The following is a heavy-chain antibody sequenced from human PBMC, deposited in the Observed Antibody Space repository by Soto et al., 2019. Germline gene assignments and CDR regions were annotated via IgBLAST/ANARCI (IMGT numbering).Heavy chain of an antibody. D-gene: IGHD5-18*01. V-gene: IGHV1-69*01. CDR3: AKELDTATAIMDV. CDR1: GGTFSSYT. Sequence: QVQLVQSGAEVKKPGSSVKVSCKASGGTFSSYTINWVRQAPGQGREWMGGIIPIFGTANYAQKFQGRVTITADESTSTAYMALSSLRSEDTAVYYCAKELDTATAIMDVWGQGTTVTVSS. CDR2: IIPIFGTA. J-gene: IGHJ6*02.